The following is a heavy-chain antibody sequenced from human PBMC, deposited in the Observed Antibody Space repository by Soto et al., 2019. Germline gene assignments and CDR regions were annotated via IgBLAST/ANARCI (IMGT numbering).Heavy chain of an antibody. V-gene: IGHV3-15*01. CDR2: IKSKTDGGTT. CDR3: TSSTIFGGWGAFDI. D-gene: IGHD3-3*01. CDR1: GFTFSNAW. Sequence: GGSLRLSCAASGFTFSNAWMSWVRQAPGKGLEWVGRIKSKTDGGTTDYAAPVKGRFTISRDDSKNTLYLQMNSLKTEDTAVYYCTSSTIFGGWGAFDIWGQGTMVTVSS. J-gene: IGHJ3*02.